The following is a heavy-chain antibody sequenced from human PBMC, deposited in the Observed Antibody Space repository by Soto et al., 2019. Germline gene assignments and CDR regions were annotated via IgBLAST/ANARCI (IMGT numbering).Heavy chain of an antibody. D-gene: IGHD6-19*01. CDR2: INPNSGGT. Sequence: ASVKVSCKASGYTFTGYYMHWVRQAPGQGLEWMGWINPNSGGTNYAQKFQGWVTMTRDTSISTAYMELSRLRSDDTAVYYCARDVIAVDGTDYYYGMDVWGQGTTVTVYS. CDR3: ARDVIAVDGTDYYYGMDV. V-gene: IGHV1-2*04. CDR1: GYTFTGYY. J-gene: IGHJ6*02.